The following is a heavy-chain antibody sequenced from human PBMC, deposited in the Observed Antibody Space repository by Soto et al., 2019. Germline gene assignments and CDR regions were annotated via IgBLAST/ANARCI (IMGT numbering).Heavy chain of an antibody. CDR2: IRSRAYGGTT. D-gene: IGHD3-22*01. CDR1: GFTFGDYA. CDR3: TGRKYYYDSSGYLPFDY. V-gene: IGHV3-49*04. J-gene: IGHJ4*02. Sequence: PLRLSCTASGFTFGDYAMSWVRQAPGKGLEWVGFIRSRAYGGTTEYAASVKGRFTISRDDSKSIAYLQMNSLKTEDTAVYYCTGRKYYYDSSGYLPFDYWGQGTLVTVSS.